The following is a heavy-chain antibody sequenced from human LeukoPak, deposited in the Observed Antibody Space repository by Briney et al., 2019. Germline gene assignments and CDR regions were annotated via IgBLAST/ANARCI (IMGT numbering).Heavy chain of an antibody. Sequence: GGSLRLSCAVSGFTFSSYAMQWVRQAPGKGLEWVALISNDGTNINYAGSVKGRFTISRDNSKNTLYLQMNSLRPEGTAVYYCARDLDRSYFDYWGQGTLVTVSS. J-gene: IGHJ4*02. CDR3: ARDLDRSYFDY. V-gene: IGHV3-30-3*01. D-gene: IGHD3-22*01. CDR1: GFTFSSYA. CDR2: ISNDGTNI.